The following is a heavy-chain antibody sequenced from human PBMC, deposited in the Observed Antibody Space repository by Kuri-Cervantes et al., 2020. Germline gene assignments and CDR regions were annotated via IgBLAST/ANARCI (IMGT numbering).Heavy chain of an antibody. CDR2: ISSSSSTI. CDR3: ARRVYASSADY. V-gene: IGHV3-48*01. D-gene: IGHD2-8*01. J-gene: IGHJ4*02. Sequence: GESLKISCAASGFTFSSYSMNWVRQAPGKGLEWVSYISSSSSTIYYADSVKGRFTISRDNAKNSLYLQMSSLRAEDTAVYYCARRVYASSADYWGQGTLVTVSS. CDR1: GFTFSSYS.